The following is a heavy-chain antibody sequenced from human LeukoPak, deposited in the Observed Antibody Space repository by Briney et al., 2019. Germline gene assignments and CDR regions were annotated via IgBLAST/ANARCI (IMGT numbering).Heavy chain of an antibody. V-gene: IGHV3-9*01. J-gene: IGHJ4*02. D-gene: IGHD5-12*01. CDR2: ISWNSGSI. CDR1: GFTFHQYA. CDR3: AKDKAPLYSGYDWDLDF. Sequence: GGSLRLSCAASGFTFHQYAIHWVRQVPGKGLEWVSGISWNSGSIGYADSVRSRFTISRDNAKNSVYLQMNSLRAEDTALCYCAKDKAPLYSGYDWDLDFWGQGTLVIVSS.